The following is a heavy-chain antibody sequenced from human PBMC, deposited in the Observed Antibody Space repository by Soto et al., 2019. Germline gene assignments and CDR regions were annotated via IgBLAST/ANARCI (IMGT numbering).Heavy chain of an antibody. CDR3: ERGGRCSSTSCPASFDY. V-gene: IGHV3-33*01. CDR2: IWYDGSNK. D-gene: IGHD2-2*01. Sequence: QVQLVESGVGVVQPGRSLRLSCAASGFTFSSYGMHWVRQAPGKGLEWVAVIWYDGSNKYYADSVKGRFTISRDNSKTTLYLQMNSLRAEDTAVYYCERGGRCSSTSCPASFDYWGQGTLVTVSS. CDR1: GFTFSSYG. J-gene: IGHJ4*02.